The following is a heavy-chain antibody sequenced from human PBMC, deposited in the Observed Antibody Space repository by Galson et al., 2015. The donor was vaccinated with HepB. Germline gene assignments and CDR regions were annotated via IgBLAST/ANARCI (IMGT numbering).Heavy chain of an antibody. D-gene: IGHD3-16*01. Sequence: SLSLSCTASGFSFSSYGMHRVRPAPGKGLEWVAGIIYEGSNKYYTDSVKGRFTISRDNSKDTLYLQMNSPRARDTAVYYCARNRGYDYLLGSPANRGQGTLVTVAS. CDR1: GFSFSSYG. CDR3: ARNRGYDYLLGSPAN. J-gene: IGHJ4*02. CDR2: IIYEGSNK. V-gene: IGHV3-30*03.